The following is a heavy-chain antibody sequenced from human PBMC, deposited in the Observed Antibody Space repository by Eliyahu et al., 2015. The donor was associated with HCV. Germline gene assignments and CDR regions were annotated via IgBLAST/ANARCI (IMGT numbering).Heavy chain of an antibody. V-gene: IGHV3-74*03. J-gene: IGHJ4*02. CDR2: INRDGSDS. CDR3: VRDGEVSGRGLDF. D-gene: IGHD5/OR15-5a*01. Sequence: EVQLVESGGGLVQPXWSLXLSCAGSGFTXRNYWXXWVRQVPXKELXWVSRINRDGSDSAHADSVQGRFAISRDNAKNTLYLEMNSLTTDDTAVYYCVRDGEVSGRGLDFWGQGTLVTVSS. CDR1: GFTXRNYW.